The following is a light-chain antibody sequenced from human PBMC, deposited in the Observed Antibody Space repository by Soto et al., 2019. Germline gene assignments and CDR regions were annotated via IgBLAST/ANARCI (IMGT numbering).Light chain of an antibody. CDR1: QTVRHY. Sequence: DIQMTQSPSSLSAFVGDGVTITCRASQTVRHYLNWYQQKPGQAPRLLIYAASSLQSWVPSRFSGSGSETDFSLTINSLLPEDFATYYCQQSYSAPRTFGQGTKLEIK. CDR3: QQSYSAPRT. J-gene: IGKJ2*01. CDR2: AAS. V-gene: IGKV1-39*01.